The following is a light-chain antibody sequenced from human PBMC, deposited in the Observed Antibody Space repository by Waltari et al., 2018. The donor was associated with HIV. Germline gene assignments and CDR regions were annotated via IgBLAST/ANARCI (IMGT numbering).Light chain of an antibody. CDR3: QQYYSWPLT. V-gene: IGKV3-15*01. Sequence: EIVMTQSPAILSVSPGERATLSCMASQSVSSNLAWYQQKPGQATKVLIYGASTRATGIPARFSGSGSGTEFTLTISSLQSEDFAVYYCQQYYSWPLTFGQGTKVEIK. CDR1: QSVSSN. CDR2: GAS. J-gene: IGKJ1*01.